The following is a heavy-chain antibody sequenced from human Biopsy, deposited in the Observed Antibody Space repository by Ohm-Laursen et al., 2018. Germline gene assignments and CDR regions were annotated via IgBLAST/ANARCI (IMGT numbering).Heavy chain of an antibody. J-gene: IGHJ4*02. Sequence: SDTLSLTCTVSGGSVSSGGFYWSWIRQHPGKGLEWIGYIYYSGTTYYNPSLKSRVTMSVDTSKNQFSLKVNSVTAADTAIYYCATTTMDTSGWYGNYFDSGGQGALVTVSS. CDR1: GGSVSSGGFY. CDR3: ATTTMDTSGWYGNYFDS. V-gene: IGHV4-61*08. D-gene: IGHD6-19*01. CDR2: IYYSGTT.